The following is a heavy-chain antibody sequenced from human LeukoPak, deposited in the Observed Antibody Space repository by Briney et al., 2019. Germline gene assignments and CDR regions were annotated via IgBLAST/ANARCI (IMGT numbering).Heavy chain of an antibody. CDR2: ITSSSSYI. V-gene: IGHV3-21*01. J-gene: IGHJ6*03. CDR1: GFNFNSYS. Sequence: GGSLRLSCATSGFNFNSYSMNWVRQAPGKGLEWVSSITSSSSYIYYADSVKGRFTISRDNAKNSLYLQMNSLRAEDTAVYYCARDPYSGGYGDYYYYYMDLWGQGTTVTISS. CDR3: ARDPYSGGYGDYYYYYMDL. D-gene: IGHD1-26*01.